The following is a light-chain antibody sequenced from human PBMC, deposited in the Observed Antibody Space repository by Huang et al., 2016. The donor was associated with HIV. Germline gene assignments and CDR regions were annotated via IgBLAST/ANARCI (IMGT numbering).Light chain of an antibody. V-gene: IGKV2-28*01. J-gene: IGKJ5*01. CDR3: MQSLQTPGT. CDR2: SGS. Sequence: EAASISCRSSQSLLHGNGYNYLEWYLQKPGQSPQLLIYSGSDRSPGVPARFSASGSGTDCSLTISSVEAEDIGIYYCMQSLQTPGTFGQGTRLDIK. CDR1: QSLLHGNGYNY.